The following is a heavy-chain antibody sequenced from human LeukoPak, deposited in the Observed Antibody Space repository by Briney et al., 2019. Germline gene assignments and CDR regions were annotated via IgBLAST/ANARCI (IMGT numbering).Heavy chain of an antibody. J-gene: IGHJ3*02. D-gene: IGHD3-22*01. Sequence: GESPKISCKGSGYSFTSYWIGWVRQMPGKGLEWMGIIYPGDSDTRYSPSFQGQVTISADKSISTAYLQWSSLKASDTAMYYCARERPESAYYYDSKAFDIWGQGTMVTVSS. CDR3: ARERPESAYYYDSKAFDI. CDR2: IYPGDSDT. CDR1: GYSFTSYW. V-gene: IGHV5-51*01.